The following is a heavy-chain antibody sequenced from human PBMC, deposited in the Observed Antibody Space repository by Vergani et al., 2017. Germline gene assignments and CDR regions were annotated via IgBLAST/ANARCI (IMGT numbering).Heavy chain of an antibody. CDR2: ISGSGGST. CDR1: GFTFSSYA. V-gene: IGHV3-23*01. D-gene: IGHD1-26*01. J-gene: IGHJ3*02. CDR3: AKVDGSYSSVGAFDI. Sequence: EVQLLESGGGLVQPGGSLRLSCAASGFTFSSYAMSWVRQAPGKGLEWVSAISGSGGSTYYADSVKGRFTISRDNSKNTLYLQMNSLRAEDMALYYCAKVDGSYSSVGAFDIWGQGTMVTVSS.